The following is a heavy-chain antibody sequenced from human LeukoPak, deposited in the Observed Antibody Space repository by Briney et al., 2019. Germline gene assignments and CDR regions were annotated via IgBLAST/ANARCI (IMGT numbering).Heavy chain of an antibody. J-gene: IGHJ4*02. Sequence: GGSLRLSCAASGFTFSSYAMSWVRQAPGKGLEWVSYIRSSGSTIYYADSVEGRFTISRDNAKNSLYLQMNSLRAEDPAVYYFARGIYGSVVFDYWGQGALVTVSS. CDR1: GFTFSSYA. V-gene: IGHV3-48*03. D-gene: IGHD3-10*01. CDR3: ARGIYGSVVFDY. CDR2: IRSSGSTI.